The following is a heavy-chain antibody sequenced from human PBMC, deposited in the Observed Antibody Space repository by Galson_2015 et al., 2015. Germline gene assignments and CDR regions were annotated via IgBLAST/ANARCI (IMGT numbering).Heavy chain of an antibody. Sequence: SLRLSCAASGFTFNSYAMSWVRQAPGKGLEWVSGISGTGGSRWYADSVKGRFTISRDTSKNTLYLQMNSLRAEDTAVYYCARAQHADSYFYFYMDVWGKGTTVTV. CDR1: GFTFNSYA. CDR3: ARAQHADSYFYFYMDV. V-gene: IGHV3-23*01. D-gene: IGHD4-17*01. CDR2: ISGTGGSR. J-gene: IGHJ6*03.